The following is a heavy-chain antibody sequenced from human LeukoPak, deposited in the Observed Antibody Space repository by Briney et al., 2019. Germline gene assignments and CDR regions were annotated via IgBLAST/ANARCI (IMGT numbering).Heavy chain of an antibody. CDR1: GYTFTSYD. D-gene: IGHD3-9*01. CDR2: MNPNSGNT. CDR3: ARGGTYYDILTGYHFDY. J-gene: IGHJ4*02. V-gene: IGHV1-8*01. Sequence: ASLKVSCKASGYTFTSYDINWVRQATGQGLEWMGWMNPNSGNTGYAQKFQGRVTMTRNTSISTAYMELSSLRSDDTAVYYCARGGTYYDILTGYHFDYWGQGTLVTVSS.